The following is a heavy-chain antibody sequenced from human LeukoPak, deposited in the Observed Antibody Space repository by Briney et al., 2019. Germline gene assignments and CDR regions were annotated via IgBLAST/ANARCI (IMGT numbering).Heavy chain of an antibody. Sequence: GGSLRLSCAASGFTFSSYGMHWVRQAPGKGLEWVAVIWYDGSNKYYGDSVKGRFTISRDNSKKTLYLQMNSLRVEDTAVYYCARESAVGGRFDPWGQGTLVTVSS. D-gene: IGHD3-16*01. V-gene: IGHV3-33*01. J-gene: IGHJ5*02. CDR3: ARESAVGGRFDP. CDR2: IWYDGSNK. CDR1: GFTFSSYG.